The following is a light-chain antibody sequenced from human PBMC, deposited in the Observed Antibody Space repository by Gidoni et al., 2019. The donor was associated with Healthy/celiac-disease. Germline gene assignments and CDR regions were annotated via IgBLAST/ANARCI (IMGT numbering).Light chain of an antibody. Sequence: QSALTQSASVSGSPGQSLTISCTGSTSDVGSYNLDSWYQQRPDKAPKLIIYEGNKRPSGVSNRFSGSKSGNTASLTISGLQAEDEADYYCCSYAGTSTFVIFGGGTKLTVL. J-gene: IGLJ2*01. CDR1: TSDVGSYNL. V-gene: IGLV2-23*03. CDR2: EGN. CDR3: CSYAGTSTFVI.